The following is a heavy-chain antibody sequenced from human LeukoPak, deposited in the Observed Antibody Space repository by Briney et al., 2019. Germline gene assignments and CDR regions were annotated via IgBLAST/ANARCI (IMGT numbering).Heavy chain of an antibody. V-gene: IGHV3-7*03. D-gene: IGHD3-10*01. CDR3: ARDGGYYGSGSYFDY. CDR2: IKQDGSER. CDR1: GFALSGYW. Sequence: GGSLRLSCAASGFALSGYWMSWVRQAPGKGLEWVANIKQDGSERYYVDSVKGRFTISRDNAKNSLYLQMNSLRAEDTAVYYCARDGGYYGSGSYFDYWGQGTLVTVSS. J-gene: IGHJ4*02.